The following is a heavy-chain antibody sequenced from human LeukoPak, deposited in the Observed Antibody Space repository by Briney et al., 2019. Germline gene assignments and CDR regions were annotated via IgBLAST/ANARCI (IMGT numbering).Heavy chain of an antibody. D-gene: IGHD3-3*01. V-gene: IGHV4-59*08. CDR1: GGSISSYY. CDR2: IYYSGGS. Sequence: KPSETLSLTCTVSGGSISSYYCSWIRQPPGKGLEWIGYIYYSGGSKYNPSLKSRVTISLDTSKNQLSLNLSSATAADTAVYYCATHGFDFWTGFYPYFDSWGQGALVTVSS. J-gene: IGHJ4*02. CDR3: ATHGFDFWTGFYPYFDS.